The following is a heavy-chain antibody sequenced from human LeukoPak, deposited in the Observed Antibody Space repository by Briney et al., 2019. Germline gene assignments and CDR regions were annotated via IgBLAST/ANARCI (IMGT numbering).Heavy chain of an antibody. D-gene: IGHD2-15*01. Sequence: SETLSLTCTVSGGSISSYYWSWIRQPPGKGLEWIGYIYYSGSTNYNPSLKSRVTISVDTSKNQFSLKLSSVTAADTAVYYCAREDYCSGGSCYSGYFQHWGQGTLVTVSS. V-gene: IGHV4-59*01. CDR2: IYYSGST. CDR1: GGSISSYY. CDR3: AREDYCSGGSCYSGYFQH. J-gene: IGHJ1*01.